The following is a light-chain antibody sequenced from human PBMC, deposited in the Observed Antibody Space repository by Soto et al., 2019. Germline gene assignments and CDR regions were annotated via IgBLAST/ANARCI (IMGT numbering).Light chain of an antibody. Sequence: EIVMTQSPATLSVALGERATLSCRASQTVSTNLAWYQQKPGQPPRLLIYGASTRATGIPARFSGSGSGTGFTLTISSLQSEDFAVYYCQHYSNWPPWTFGQGTTVELK. CDR2: GAS. J-gene: IGKJ1*01. CDR1: QTVSTN. V-gene: IGKV3-15*01. CDR3: QHYSNWPPWT.